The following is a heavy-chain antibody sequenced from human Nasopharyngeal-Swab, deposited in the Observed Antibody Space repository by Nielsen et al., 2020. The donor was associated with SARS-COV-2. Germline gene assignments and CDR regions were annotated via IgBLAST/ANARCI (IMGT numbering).Heavy chain of an antibody. J-gene: IGHJ3*02. CDR2: ISAYNGNT. CDR3: ARVRGGSSSWYQGSDAFDI. D-gene: IGHD6-13*01. CDR1: GYTFTSYG. V-gene: IGHV1-18*04. Sequence: ASAQVSCKASGYTFTSYGISWVRQPPGQGLEWMGWISAYNGNTNYSQKLQGRVTMTTDTSTSTAYMELRSLRSDDTAVYYCARVRGGSSSWYQGSDAFDIWGQGTMVTVSS.